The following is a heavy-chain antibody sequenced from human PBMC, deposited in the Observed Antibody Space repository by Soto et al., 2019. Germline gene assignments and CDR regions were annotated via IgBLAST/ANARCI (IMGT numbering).Heavy chain of an antibody. CDR3: GSVRVSGYAVS. CDR1: GGSLSGYY. CDR2: VYFSGNT. D-gene: IGHD6-25*01. V-gene: IGHV4-59*01. J-gene: IGHJ5*02. Sequence: NNSETLSLTCTVSGGSLSGYYWAWIRQSPGKGLEWIGYVYFSGNTNYNPSLKSRVAISIDTSKNQFSLRLASVTAADTAFYYCGSVRVSGYAVSWRQGTLVTVSS.